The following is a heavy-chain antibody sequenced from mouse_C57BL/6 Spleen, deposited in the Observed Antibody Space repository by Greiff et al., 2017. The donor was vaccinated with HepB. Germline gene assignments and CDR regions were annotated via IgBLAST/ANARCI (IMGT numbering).Heavy chain of an antibody. Sequence: VQRVESGPELVKPGASVKISCKASGYAFSSSWMNWVKQRPGKGLEWIGRIYPGDGDTNYNGKFKGKATLTADKSSSTAYMQLSSLTSEDSAVYFCARRWASDYWGQGTTLTVSS. D-gene: IGHD4-1*01. CDR2: IYPGDGDT. CDR3: ARRWASDY. V-gene: IGHV1-82*01. J-gene: IGHJ2*01. CDR1: GYAFSSSW.